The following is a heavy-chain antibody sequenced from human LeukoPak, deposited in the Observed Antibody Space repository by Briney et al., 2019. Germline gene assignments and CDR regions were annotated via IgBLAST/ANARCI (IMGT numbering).Heavy chain of an antibody. D-gene: IGHD3-16*02. CDR3: ARDLRDMITFGGVIVPSKYYYGMDV. CDR1: GDSISNGVYY. CDR2: IYYSGST. V-gene: IGHV4-31*03. Sequence: TSETLSLTCTVSGDSISNGVYYWSWIRQHPGKGLEWIGYIYYSGSTYYNPSLKSRVTISLDTSKNHFSLRLSSVTAADTAVYYCARDLRDMITFGGVIVPSKYYYGMDVWGQGTTVTVFS. J-gene: IGHJ6*02.